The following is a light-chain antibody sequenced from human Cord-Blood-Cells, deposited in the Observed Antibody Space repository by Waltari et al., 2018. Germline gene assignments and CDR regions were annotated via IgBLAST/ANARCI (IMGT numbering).Light chain of an antibody. J-gene: IGLJ2*01. CDR1: SSDVGGYNY. CDR2: DVS. CDR3: SSYTSSSTLVV. V-gene: IGLV2-14*01. Sequence: QSALTQPASVSGSPGPSITLSCTGTSSDVGGYNYVPWYQQHPGKAPKLMIYDVSNRPSGVSNRFSGSKSGNTASLTISGLQAEDEADYYCSSYTSSSTLVVFGGGTKLTVL.